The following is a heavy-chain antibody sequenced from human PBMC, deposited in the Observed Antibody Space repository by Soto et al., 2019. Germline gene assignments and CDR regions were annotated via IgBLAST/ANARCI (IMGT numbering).Heavy chain of an antibody. Sequence: GAAVQVSGKASRGTVISYAIIWVRQAPGQGLEWMGGIIPIFGTANYAQKFQGRVTITADESTSTAYMELSSLRSEDTAVYYCAGQNYYGSGSYYIDYYYYGMDVWGQGTTVTVSS. CDR2: IIPIFGTA. J-gene: IGHJ6*02. D-gene: IGHD3-10*01. CDR1: RGTVISYA. CDR3: AGQNYYGSGSYYIDYYYYGMDV. V-gene: IGHV1-69*13.